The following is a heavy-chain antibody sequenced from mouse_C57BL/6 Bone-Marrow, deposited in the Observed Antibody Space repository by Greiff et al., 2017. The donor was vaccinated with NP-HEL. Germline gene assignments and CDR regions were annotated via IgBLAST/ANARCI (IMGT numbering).Heavy chain of an antibody. V-gene: IGHV1-56*01. Sequence: VQLQQSGPELVRPGASVKISCKAPCSTFTSHCMQWVRPRPVPGLELIGEIFPGSGSTYYNEKFTGKATLTVDTSSSTAYMQLSSLTSEDSAVYFCARARLLLYAMDYWGQGTSVTVSS. CDR3: ARARLLLYAMDY. CDR1: CSTFTSHC. J-gene: IGHJ4*01. D-gene: IGHD2-3*01. CDR2: IFPGSGST.